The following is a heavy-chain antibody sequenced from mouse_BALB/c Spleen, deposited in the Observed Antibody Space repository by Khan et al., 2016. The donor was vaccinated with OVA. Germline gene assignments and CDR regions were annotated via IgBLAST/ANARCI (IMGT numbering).Heavy chain of an antibody. J-gene: IGHJ1*01. CDR3: AQPSYDPRNFDD. D-gene: IGHD2-3*01. CDR2: IAPANGNS. V-gene: IGHV14-3*02. Sequence: EVQLQESGAELVKPGASVKLSCTASDFNIKDTYIHWVKQRPEQGLEWIGRIAPANGNSKYDPKFQGKATITADTSYNTSYLQLSSLTSEDTAVLYCAQPSYDPRNFDDWGAGTTVTVSS. CDR1: DFNIKDTY.